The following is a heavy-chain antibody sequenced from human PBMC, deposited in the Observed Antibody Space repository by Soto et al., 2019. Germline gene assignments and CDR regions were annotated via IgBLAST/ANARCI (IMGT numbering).Heavy chain of an antibody. CDR1: GLTFSRHA. J-gene: IGHJ6*02. D-gene: IGHD3-3*01. CDR3: VCGPTIFGEVWSFSYYYGMDV. CDR2: ISASGGST. Sequence: EVQLLESGGGLVQPGGSLRLSCAASGLTFSRHAMSWVRQAPGKGMEWVAAISASGGSTYYADPVRGRFTISRDNSKKPLYLHMNSLRAEDTAAYHCVCGPTIFGEVWSFSYYYGMDVWGQGTPVTVSS. V-gene: IGHV3-23*01.